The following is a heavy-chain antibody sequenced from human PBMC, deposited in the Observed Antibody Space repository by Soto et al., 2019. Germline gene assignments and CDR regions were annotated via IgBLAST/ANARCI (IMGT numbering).Heavy chain of an antibody. CDR1: GGSISSSSYY. J-gene: IGHJ4*02. CDR2: IYYSGST. CDR3: ARSRGYSGYDLFV. V-gene: IGHV4-39*01. Sequence: QLQLQESGPGLVKPSETLSLTCTVSGGSISSSSYYWGWIRQPPGKGLEWIGSIYYSGSTYNNPSLKSRATSSAATSKYQFSLKLSSVTAAGTPVYYCARSRGYSGYDLFVWGQGTLVTVSS. D-gene: IGHD5-12*01.